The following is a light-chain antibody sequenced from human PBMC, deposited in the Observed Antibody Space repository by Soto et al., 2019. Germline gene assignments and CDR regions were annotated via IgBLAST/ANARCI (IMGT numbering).Light chain of an antibody. Sequence: QSALTQPASVSGSPGQSITISCNGTSSDVGGYNYVSWYQQHPAKAPKLMIYEVSNRPSGVSHRFSGSKSGNTASLTISGLQAEDEADYYCFSYTTSSTLVFGGGTKVTVL. V-gene: IGLV2-14*01. CDR1: SSDVGGYNY. CDR2: EVS. CDR3: FSYTTSSTLV. J-gene: IGLJ3*02.